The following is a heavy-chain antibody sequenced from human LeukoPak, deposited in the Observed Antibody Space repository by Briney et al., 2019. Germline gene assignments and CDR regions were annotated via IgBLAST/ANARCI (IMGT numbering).Heavy chain of an antibody. CDR1: GGTFSSYA. D-gene: IGHD3-22*01. V-gene: IGHV1-69*13. J-gene: IGHJ6*02. Sequence: SVKVSCKASGGTFSSYAISWVRQAPGQGLEWMGGITPIFGTANYAQKFQGRVTITADESTSTAYMELSSLRSEDTAVYYCARPHLYYDSRYGMDVWGQGTTVTVSS. CDR2: ITPIFGTA. CDR3: ARPHLYYDSRYGMDV.